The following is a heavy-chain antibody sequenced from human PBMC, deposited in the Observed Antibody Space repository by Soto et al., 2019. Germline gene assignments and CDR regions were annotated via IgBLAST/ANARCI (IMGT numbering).Heavy chain of an antibody. CDR3: GRGRSGQIVVFY. CDR2: IGPESGAT. CDR1: GYAFTGHY. J-gene: IGHJ4*02. D-gene: IGHD1-26*01. V-gene: IGHV1-2*02. Sequence: ASVKVSCKASGYAFTGHYIHWVRQAPEQGPEWMGEIGPESGATRYAQRFQGRVTMTMDMSITTVYMELNNLSPDDTAVYYCGRGRSGQIVVFYWGQGTPVTVSS.